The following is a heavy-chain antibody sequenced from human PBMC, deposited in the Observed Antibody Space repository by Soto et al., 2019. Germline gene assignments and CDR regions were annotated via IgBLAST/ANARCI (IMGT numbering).Heavy chain of an antibody. V-gene: IGHV4-39*01. J-gene: IGHJ6*02. CDR2: IYYSGST. CDR1: GGSISSSSYY. Sequence: QLQLQESGPGLVKPSETLSLTCTVSGGSISSSSYYWGWIRQPPGKGLEWIGSIYYSGSTYYNPSLKSRVTISVDTSKNQFSLKLSSVTAADTAVYYCARHKRHYGMDVWGQGTTVTVSS. CDR3: ARHKRHYGMDV.